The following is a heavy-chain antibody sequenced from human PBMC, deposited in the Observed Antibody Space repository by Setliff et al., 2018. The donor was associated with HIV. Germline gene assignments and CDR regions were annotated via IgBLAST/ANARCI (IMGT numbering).Heavy chain of an antibody. D-gene: IGHD2-21*01. J-gene: IGHJ4*01. CDR1: GYSINDGYQ. CDR3: VRDRALRVSQSPSIHYFDV. V-gene: IGHV4-38-2*02. CDR2: IYNSGPS. Sequence: SVTLSLTCLVFGYSINDGYQWGWIRQSPRKALEWLGSIYNSGPSSYTPSRRRRASLSIDTSKNRFSLRLNPVTAADTAVYYCVRDRALRVSQSPSIHYFDVVCQGILVTVSS.